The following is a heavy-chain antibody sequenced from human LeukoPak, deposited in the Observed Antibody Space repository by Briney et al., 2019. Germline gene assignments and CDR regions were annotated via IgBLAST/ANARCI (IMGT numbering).Heavy chain of an antibody. Sequence: GGSLRLSCAASGFTFSSYSMNWVRQAPGKGLEWVSSISSSSSYIYYADSVKGRFTISRDNAKYSLYLQMNSQTATDTAVYYCARDRGGEQLVGAFDYWGQGTLVTVSS. J-gene: IGHJ4*02. D-gene: IGHD6-6*01. CDR3: ARDRGGEQLVGAFDY. CDR1: GFTFSSYS. V-gene: IGHV3-21*01. CDR2: ISSSSSYI.